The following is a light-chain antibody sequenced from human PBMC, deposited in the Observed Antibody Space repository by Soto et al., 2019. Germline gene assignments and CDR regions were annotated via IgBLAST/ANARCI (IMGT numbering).Light chain of an antibody. Sequence: EIVLTQSPATLSLSPGERATLSCRASQTVSVYLDWYQEKPGQPPRLLISEASKGATGIPARFSGSGSGTDFTLTISSLEPEDSAVYFCHQRYSWPHTFGQGTKLEI. CDR3: HQRYSWPHT. J-gene: IGKJ2*01. CDR1: QTVSVY. CDR2: EAS. V-gene: IGKV3-11*01.